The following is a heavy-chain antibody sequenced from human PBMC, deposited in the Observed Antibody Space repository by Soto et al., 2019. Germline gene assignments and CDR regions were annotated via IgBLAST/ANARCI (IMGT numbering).Heavy chain of an antibody. D-gene: IGHD6-25*01. CDR1: GFTFSNFG. CDR2: ISYDGSNK. CDR3: AKDLHSSGWAAYNFDY. Sequence: QVQLVESGGGVVQPGRSLRLSCAASGFTFSNFGMHWVRQASGKGLEWVALISYDGSNKYYADSVKGRFTISRDSTKNTLSLQINSLRAEDSAVYYCAKDLHSSGWAAYNFDYWGQGTLVTVSS. J-gene: IGHJ4*02. V-gene: IGHV3-30*18.